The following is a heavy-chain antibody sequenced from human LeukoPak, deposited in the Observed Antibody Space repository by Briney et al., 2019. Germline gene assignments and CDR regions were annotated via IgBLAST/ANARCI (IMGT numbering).Heavy chain of an antibody. Sequence: GGSLRLSCAASGLIVSNNDMSWVRQAPGKGLECVAVINTGGHIWYAGSVKGRFSISRDNSKNTLSLQMNSLRAEDTALYYCTTITFGGVIDHWGRGILVTVSS. CDR3: TTITFGGVIDH. D-gene: IGHD3-16*01. CDR1: GLIVSNND. J-gene: IGHJ4*02. V-gene: IGHV3-53*01. CDR2: INTGGHI.